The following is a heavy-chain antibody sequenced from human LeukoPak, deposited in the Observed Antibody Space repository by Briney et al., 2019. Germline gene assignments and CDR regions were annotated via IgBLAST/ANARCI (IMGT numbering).Heavy chain of an antibody. V-gene: IGHV3-21*01. CDR3: ARKSGSGNYPFDY. D-gene: IGHD3-10*01. CDR2: ISSSSSHI. CDR1: GFTFSTYG. J-gene: IGHJ4*02. Sequence: GGSLGLSCAASGFTFSTYGMSWVRQAPGKGLEWVSSISSSSSHIYYADSVKGRFTISRDNAKNSLYLQMNSLRAEDTAVYHCARKSGSGNYPFDYWGPGTLVTVSS.